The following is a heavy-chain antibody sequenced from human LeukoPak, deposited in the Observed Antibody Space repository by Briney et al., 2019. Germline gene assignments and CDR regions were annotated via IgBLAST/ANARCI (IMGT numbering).Heavy chain of an antibody. CDR2: IYYSGST. Sequence: PSETLSLTRTVSGGSISSSSYYWGWIRQPPGKGLEWIGSIYYSGSTYYNPSLKSRVTISVDTSKNQFSLKLSSVTAADTAVYYCARDTPYYYYMDVWGKGTTVTVSS. CDR3: ARDTPYYYYMDV. V-gene: IGHV4-39*07. J-gene: IGHJ6*03. CDR1: GGSISSSSYY.